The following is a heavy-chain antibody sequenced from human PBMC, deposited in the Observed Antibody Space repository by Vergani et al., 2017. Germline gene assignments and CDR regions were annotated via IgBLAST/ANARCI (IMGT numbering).Heavy chain of an antibody. D-gene: IGHD3-3*01. V-gene: IGHV3-30*18. CDR3: AKVSSDFWSGQGAFDI. CDR1: GFTFSSYG. J-gene: IGHJ3*02. Sequence: QVQLVESGGGVVQPGRSLRLSCAASGFTFSSYGMHWVRQAPGKGLEWVAVISYDGSNKYYADSVKGRFTISRDNSKNTLYLQMNSLRAEDTAMYYCAKVSSDFWSGQGAFDIWGQGTMVTVSS. CDR2: ISYDGSNK.